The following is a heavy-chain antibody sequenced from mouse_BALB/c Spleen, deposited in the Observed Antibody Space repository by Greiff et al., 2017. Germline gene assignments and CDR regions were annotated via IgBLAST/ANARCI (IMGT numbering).Heavy chain of an antibody. CDR3: ARWRYDLYYAMDY. D-gene: IGHD2-14*01. J-gene: IGHJ4*01. CDR1: GFTFSSFG. V-gene: IGHV5-17*02. Sequence: EVKLMESGGGLVQPGGSRKLSCAASGFTFSSFGMHWVRQAPEKGLEWVAYISSGSSTIYYADTVKGRFTISRDNPKNTLFLQMTSLRSEDTAMYYCARWRYDLYYAMDYWGQGTSVTVSS. CDR2: ISSGSSTI.